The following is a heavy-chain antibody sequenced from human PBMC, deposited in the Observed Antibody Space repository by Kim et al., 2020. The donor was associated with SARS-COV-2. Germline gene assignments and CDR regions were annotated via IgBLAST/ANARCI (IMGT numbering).Heavy chain of an antibody. CDR2: ISGSSVAT. D-gene: IGHD6-13*01. Sequence: GGSLRLSCAASGFTFSSFGMNWVRQAPGKGLEWVSAISGSSVATNYADSVKGRFTISRDNSKNTLFLQMNSLRADDTAVYFCAKRIGSEAGRSRFYFDFWGQGTLVTVSS. J-gene: IGHJ4*02. V-gene: IGHV3-23*01. CDR1: GFTFSSFG. CDR3: AKRIGSEAGRSRFYFDF.